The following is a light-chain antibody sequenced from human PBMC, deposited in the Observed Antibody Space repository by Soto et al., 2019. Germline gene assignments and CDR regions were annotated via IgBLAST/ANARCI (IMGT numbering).Light chain of an antibody. V-gene: IGLV2-8*01. CDR2: EVS. CDR1: SSDVGGYNY. J-gene: IGLJ7*01. CDR3: SSHAGGNHWGV. Sequence: QSALTQPPSASGSPGQSVTISCTGTSSDVGGYNYVSWYQQHPGKAPKVMMYEVSKRPSGVPDRFSGSKSGNTASLTVSGLQADDEADYFCSSHAGGNHWGVFGGGTQLTVL.